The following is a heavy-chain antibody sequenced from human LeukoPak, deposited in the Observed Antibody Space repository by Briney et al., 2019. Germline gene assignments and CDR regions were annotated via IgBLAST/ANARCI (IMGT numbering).Heavy chain of an antibody. D-gene: IGHD3-3*01. CDR1: GFTFSSYG. CDR3: ARDYWSGNFYFDY. J-gene: IGHJ4*02. Sequence: PGGSLRLSCAASGFTFSSYGLHWVRQAPGKGLQWVAVMWYDGSNEHYADSVKGRFTISRDNSQNTLYLQMNSLRAEDTAVYYCARDYWSGNFYFDYWGQGTLVTVSS. V-gene: IGHV3-33*01. CDR2: MWYDGSNE.